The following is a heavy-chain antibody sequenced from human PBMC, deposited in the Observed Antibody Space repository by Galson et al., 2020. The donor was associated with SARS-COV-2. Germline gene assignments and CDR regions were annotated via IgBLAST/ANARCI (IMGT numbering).Heavy chain of an antibody. V-gene: IGHV1-24*01. Sequence: ASVKVSCKVSGYTLTELSMHWVRQAPGKGLEWMGGFDPEDGETIYAQKFQGRVTMTEDTSTDTAYMELSSLRSEDTAVYYCATVKVWRDYYDSSGYVFKDYFDYWGQGTLVTVSS. J-gene: IGHJ4*02. CDR2: FDPEDGET. CDR1: GYTLTELS. CDR3: ATVKVWRDYYDSSGYVFKDYFDY. D-gene: IGHD3-22*01.